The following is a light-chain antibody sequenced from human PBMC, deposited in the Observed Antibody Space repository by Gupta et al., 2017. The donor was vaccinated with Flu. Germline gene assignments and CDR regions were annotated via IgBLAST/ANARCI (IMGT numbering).Light chain of an antibody. CDR1: QSISTY. J-gene: IGKJ2*01. V-gene: IGKV1-39*01. CDR2: TAS. CDR3: QQSSSSPHT. Sequence: GDRVTITCRASQSISTYVNWYQHKLGKAPNLLIYTASTLQSGVPSRFSGSGSGTEFTLTISSLQPDDFATYYCQQSSSSPHTFGQGTRLEIK.